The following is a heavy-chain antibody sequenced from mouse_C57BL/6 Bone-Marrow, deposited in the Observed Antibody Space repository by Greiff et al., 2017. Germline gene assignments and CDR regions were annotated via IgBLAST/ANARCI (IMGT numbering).Heavy chain of an antibody. CDR3: ARRGTGKGAY. V-gene: IGHV1-50*01. CDR2: IDPSDSYT. Sequence: QVQLQQPGAELVKPGASVKLSCKASGYTFTSYWMQWVKQRPGQGLEWIGEIDPSDSYTNYNQKFKGKATLTVDTSSSTAYMQLSSLTSEDSAVYYCARRGTGKGAYWGQGTLVTVSA. J-gene: IGHJ3*01. D-gene: IGHD4-1*01. CDR1: GYTFTSYW.